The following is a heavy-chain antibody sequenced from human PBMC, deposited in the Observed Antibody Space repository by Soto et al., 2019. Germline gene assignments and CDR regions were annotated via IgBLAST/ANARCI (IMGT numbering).Heavy chain of an antibody. CDR3: ERDHNSFYDTSGYYPYFDY. CDR1: GGSVNTAPYY. CDR2: IYYSGST. V-gene: IGHV4-61*01. J-gene: IGHJ4*02. D-gene: IGHD3-22*01. Sequence: SETLSLTCTVSGGSVNTAPYYWNLIRQPPGKGLEWIGYIYYSGSTNYNPSLKRRVSRSLDTSKNQFYLNLSSVTAADTAVYFCERDHNSFYDTSGYYPYFDYWGQGTLVTVSS.